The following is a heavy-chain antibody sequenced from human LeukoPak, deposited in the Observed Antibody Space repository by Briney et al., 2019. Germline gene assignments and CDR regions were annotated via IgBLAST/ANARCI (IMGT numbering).Heavy chain of an antibody. CDR1: GFTFSSYG. CDR2: IWYDGSNK. CDR3: ARDRSDYGDSLGYYGMDV. D-gene: IGHD4-17*01. J-gene: IGHJ6*02. Sequence: GGSLRLSCAASGFTFSSYGMHWVRQAPGKGLEWVAVIWYDGSNKYYADSVKGRFTISRDNSKNTLYLQMNSLRAEDTAVYYCARDRSDYGDSLGYYGMDVWGQGTTVTVSS. V-gene: IGHV3-33*01.